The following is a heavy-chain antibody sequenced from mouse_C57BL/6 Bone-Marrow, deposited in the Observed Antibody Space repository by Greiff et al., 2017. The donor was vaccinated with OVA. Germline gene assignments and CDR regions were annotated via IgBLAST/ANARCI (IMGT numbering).Heavy chain of an antibody. J-gene: IGHJ3*01. Sequence: QVQLQQPGAELVKPGASVKLSCKASGYTFTSYWMHWVKQRPGQGLEWIGMIHPNSGSTNYNEKFKSKATLTVDKSSSTAYMQLSSLTSEDSAVYYCARRGDSSGSGFAYWGQGTLVTVSA. CDR1: GYTFTSYW. D-gene: IGHD3-2*02. V-gene: IGHV1-64*01. CDR2: IHPNSGST. CDR3: ARRGDSSGSGFAY.